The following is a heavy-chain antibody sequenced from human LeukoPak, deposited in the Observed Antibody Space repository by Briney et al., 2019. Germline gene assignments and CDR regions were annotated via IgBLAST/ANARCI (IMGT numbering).Heavy chain of an antibody. J-gene: IGHJ5*02. CDR2: ISYSGTP. CDR1: GGSISSYY. V-gene: IGHV4-59*01. Sequence: SDTLSLTCTVSGGSISSYYWSWIRQPPGKGLEWIGYISYSGTPNFNPSLKSRVTISVDTSKNQFSLKLSSVTAADTAVYYCAREGTAGTNLNWFDPWGQGTLVTVSS. CDR3: AREGTAGTNLNWFDP. D-gene: IGHD1-1*01.